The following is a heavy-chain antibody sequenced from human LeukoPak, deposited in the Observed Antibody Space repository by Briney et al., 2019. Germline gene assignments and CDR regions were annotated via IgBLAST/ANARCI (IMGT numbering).Heavy chain of an antibody. Sequence: GGSLRLSCAASGFTFNSYAMNWVRQAPGKGLEWVSYISSSSSYTNYADSVKGRFTISRDNAKNSLYLQMNSLRAEDTAVYYCARVDYGDYDFDYWGQGTLVTVSS. CDR2: ISSSSSYT. CDR1: GFTFNSYA. V-gene: IGHV3-11*03. J-gene: IGHJ4*02. D-gene: IGHD4-17*01. CDR3: ARVDYGDYDFDY.